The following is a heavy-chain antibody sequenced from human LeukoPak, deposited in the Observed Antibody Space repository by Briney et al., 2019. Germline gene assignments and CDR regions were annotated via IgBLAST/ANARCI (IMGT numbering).Heavy chain of an antibody. D-gene: IGHD5-18*01. CDR3: ARRPLGGYGYAFDY. V-gene: IGHV5-51*01. CDR2: IYPAHSAP. Sequence: IIYPAHSAPCSTPSFQGQVTISADKSISTAYLQWSSLKASDTAMYYCARRPLGGYGYAFDYWGQGTLVTVSS. J-gene: IGHJ4*02.